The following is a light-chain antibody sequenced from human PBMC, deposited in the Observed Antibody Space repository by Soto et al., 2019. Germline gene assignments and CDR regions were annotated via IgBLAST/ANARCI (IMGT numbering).Light chain of an antibody. CDR2: GAS. J-gene: IGKJ1*01. V-gene: IGKV3-15*01. CDR3: QQYSNWPWT. Sequence: EIVMTQSPATLSVSPGEKATLSCRASQSVTSYLAWYQQTPGQAPRLLIQGASARATDVPARFSGSGSGTEFTLTLSSLQSEDFAVYYCQQYSNWPWTFGQGTKVEI. CDR1: QSVTSY.